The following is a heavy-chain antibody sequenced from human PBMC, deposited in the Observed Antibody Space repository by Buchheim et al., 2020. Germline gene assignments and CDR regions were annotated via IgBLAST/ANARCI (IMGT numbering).Heavy chain of an antibody. CDR1: GFTFSDHY. V-gene: IGHV3-72*01. CDR3: ASLDYYDSSGYHYGMDV. Sequence: EVQLVESGGGLVQPGGSLRLSCAASGFTFSDHYMDWVRQAPGKGLEWVGRTRNKANSYTTEYAASVKGRFTTSRDDSKNSLYLQMNSLKTEDTAVYYCASLDYYDSSGYHYGMDVWGQGTT. D-gene: IGHD3-22*01. CDR2: TRNKANSYTT. J-gene: IGHJ6*02.